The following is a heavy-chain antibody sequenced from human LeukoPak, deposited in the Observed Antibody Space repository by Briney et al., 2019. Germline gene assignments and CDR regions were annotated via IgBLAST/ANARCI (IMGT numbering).Heavy chain of an antibody. CDR2: MNQDGSEK. CDR1: GFTFSRYL. V-gene: IGHV3-7*01. J-gene: IGHJ4*02. CDR3: ARGVSQFDY. Sequence: PGGSLRLSCAASGFTFSRYLMCWVRQAPGKGLEWVANMNQDGSEKHYVDSVQGRFTIFRDNAKNSLYLQMNSLRAEDTATYYCARGVSQFDYWGQGTLVTVSS.